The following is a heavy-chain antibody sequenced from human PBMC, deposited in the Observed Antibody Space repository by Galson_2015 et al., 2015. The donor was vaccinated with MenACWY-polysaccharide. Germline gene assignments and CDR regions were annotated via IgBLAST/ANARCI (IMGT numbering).Heavy chain of an antibody. J-gene: IGHJ6*03. CDR3: ARAAYCTHYCYYYYYMDV. CDR1: GYTFTNYY. D-gene: IGHD2-8*01. V-gene: IGHV1-46*01. CDR2: VKPSGGHP. Sequence: SVKVSCKASGYTFTNYYIHWVRQAPGLGLEWMGVVKPSGGHPIQEQKFQGRVTMTRDTSTSTVYMEVRSLGSDDTAIYYCARAAYCTHYCYYYYYMDVWGKGTTVTVSS.